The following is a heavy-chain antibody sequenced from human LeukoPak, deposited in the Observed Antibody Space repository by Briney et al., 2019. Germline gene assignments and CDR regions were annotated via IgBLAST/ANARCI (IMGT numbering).Heavy chain of an antibody. V-gene: IGHV3-23*01. CDR1: GFTFSRYG. D-gene: IGHD5-18*01. Sequence: PGGSLRLSCAASGFTFSRYGMSWVRQAPGKGLEWVSSISGSGGTTYYADSVKGRFTISRDNSKNTLYLQMNSLRADDTAVYSCAKDPPTVMANAFHIWGQATMVTVS. CDR3: AKDPPTVMANAFHI. CDR2: ISGSGGTT. J-gene: IGHJ3*02.